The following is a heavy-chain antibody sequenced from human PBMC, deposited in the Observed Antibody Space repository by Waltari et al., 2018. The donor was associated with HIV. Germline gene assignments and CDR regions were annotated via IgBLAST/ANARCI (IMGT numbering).Heavy chain of an antibody. CDR3: VRDLSPMGKSGWYDS. V-gene: IGHV1-18*04. CDR1: WVSFPKYV. D-gene: IGHD6-19*01. J-gene: IGHJ1*01. CDR2: IHILTCNT. Sequence: QDRLVQSGAEVKKPGASWKVSCKASWVSFPKYVYSWVRQAPGQCLEWMGWIHILTCNTASTEKFQGRITMTRDTFTNEFYIELTTLKSDDSAIYYCVRDLSPMGKSGWYDSWGQGTVVTVSS.